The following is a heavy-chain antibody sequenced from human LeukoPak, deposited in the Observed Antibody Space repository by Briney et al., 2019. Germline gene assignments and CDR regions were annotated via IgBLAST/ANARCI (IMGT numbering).Heavy chain of an antibody. CDR2: TYYRSKWYN. V-gene: IGHV6-1*01. CDR3: ARVRAIIPAAIVFELWFDP. CDR1: GDSVSSNSAA. D-gene: IGHD2-2*01. Sequence: SQTLSLTCAISGDSVSSNSAAWNWIRQSPSRGLEWLGRTYYRSKWYNDYAVSVKSRITINPDTSKNQFSLQLNSVTPEDTAVYYCARVRAIIPAAIVFELWFDPWGQGTLVTVSS. J-gene: IGHJ5*02.